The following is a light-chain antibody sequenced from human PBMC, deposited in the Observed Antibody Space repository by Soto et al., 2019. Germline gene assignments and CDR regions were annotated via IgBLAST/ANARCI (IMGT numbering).Light chain of an antibody. CDR3: QQTHAVPRT. Sequence: DVQMTQSPASLSASVGDRVTIACRAGQPIADYLNWYQQKPGEAPKVLIFGASSLRSGVPSRFSGSGYGTDFTLTINNLQPEDFATYYCQQTHAVPRTFGQGTRL. V-gene: IGKV1-39*01. J-gene: IGKJ5*01. CDR1: QPIADY. CDR2: GAS.